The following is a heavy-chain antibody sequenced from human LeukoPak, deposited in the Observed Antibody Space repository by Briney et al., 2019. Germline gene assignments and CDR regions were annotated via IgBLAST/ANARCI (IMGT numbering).Heavy chain of an antibody. CDR2: ISGSGGST. CDR1: GFTFSSYA. D-gene: IGHD2-8*01. J-gene: IGHJ4*02. V-gene: IGHV3-23*01. CDR3: AKDRSCTNDICHGDFDY. Sequence: GGSLRLSCAASGFTFSSYAASWVRQAPGKGLEWVSSISGSGGSTYSADSVKGRFTISRDNSKNTLYLQMNSLRAEDTALYYCAKDRSCTNDICHGDFDYWGQGTLVTVSS.